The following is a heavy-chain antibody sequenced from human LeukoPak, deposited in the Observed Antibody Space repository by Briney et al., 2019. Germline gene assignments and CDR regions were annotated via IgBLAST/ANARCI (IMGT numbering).Heavy chain of an antibody. CDR3: ARARYSYGYVPRPQEFDN. D-gene: IGHD5-18*01. J-gene: IGHJ4*02. Sequence: ASVNVSCKASGYTFSSYGISWVRQAPGQGLEWMGWISAYNGNTNYAQKLQGRVTMTTDTSTSTAYMELRSLRSDDTAVYYCARARYSYGYVPRPQEFDNWGEGTLVTVSS. CDR1: GYTFSSYG. CDR2: ISAYNGNT. V-gene: IGHV1-18*01.